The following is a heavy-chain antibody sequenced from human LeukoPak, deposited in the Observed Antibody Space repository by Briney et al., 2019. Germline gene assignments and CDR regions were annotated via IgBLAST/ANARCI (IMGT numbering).Heavy chain of an antibody. J-gene: IGHJ4*02. D-gene: IGHD3-10*01. CDR1: GYTFTNYG. Sequence: GASVKVSCTASGYTFTNYGISWVRQAPGQGLEWMGWISAYNVNTNYAQKVQGRVTMTTDTPTSTAHMELRSLSSDDPAVYYCARGGEDGDYYGLVYWGQGTLVTVSS. V-gene: IGHV1-18*04. CDR3: ARGGEDGDYYGLVY. CDR2: ISAYNVNT.